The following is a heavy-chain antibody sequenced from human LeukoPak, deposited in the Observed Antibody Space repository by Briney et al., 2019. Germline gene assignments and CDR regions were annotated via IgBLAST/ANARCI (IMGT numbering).Heavy chain of an antibody. D-gene: IGHD5-18*01. CDR1: GGSISSYY. CDR3: ARGFEYNYRYTFGY. J-gene: IGHJ4*02. V-gene: IGHV4-59*01. Sequence: PSETLSLTCTVSGGSISSYYWSWLPQPPGRGLEWVGYIYSGKTDYNPSLKSRVTISVDTSKNQFSLKLSSVSAADTAVYYCARGFEYNYRYTFGYWGQGTLVTVSS. CDR2: IYSGKT.